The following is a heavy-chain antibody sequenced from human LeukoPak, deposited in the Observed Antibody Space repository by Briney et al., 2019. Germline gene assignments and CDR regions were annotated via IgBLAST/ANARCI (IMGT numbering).Heavy chain of an antibody. CDR3: ARDPRWLTPDCTSISCYENYFDP. CDR1: GFSIRSGYQ. V-gene: IGHV4-38-2*02. Sequence: PSETLSLTCVVSGFSIRSGYQWAWIRQPPGKGLEGVGSIYHTGSAHYNPPLKSRVTLSIVTSNNQFSLRLNSVTAADTAVYYCARDPRWLTPDCTSISCYENYFDPWGQGILVTVSS. CDR2: IYHTGSA. J-gene: IGHJ4*02. D-gene: IGHD2-2*01.